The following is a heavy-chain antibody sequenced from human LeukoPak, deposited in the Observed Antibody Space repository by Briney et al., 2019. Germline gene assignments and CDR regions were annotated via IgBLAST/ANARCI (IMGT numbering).Heavy chain of an antibody. CDR2: ITGSGDIK. Sequence: GGSLRLSCSASGFTFSTYWMSWVRQAPGKGLEWVSYITGSGDIKNYADSVKGRFAISRDNAKNSLFLQMNSLRAEDTALYYCARETAGTSDFWGQGTLVTVSS. CDR1: GFTFSTYW. V-gene: IGHV3-48*04. J-gene: IGHJ4*02. D-gene: IGHD2-21*02. CDR3: ARETAGTSDF.